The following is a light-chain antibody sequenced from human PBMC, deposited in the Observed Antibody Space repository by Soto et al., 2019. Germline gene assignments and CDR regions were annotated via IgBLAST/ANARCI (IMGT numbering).Light chain of an antibody. CDR2: DTS. J-gene: IGKJ1*01. V-gene: IGKV3-20*01. CDR1: ESVRDNY. CDR3: QQYGSSPGT. Sequence: ELVLTQSPGTLSLSPGERATLSCRASESVRDNYLAWYQQKPGQAPSLLIYDTSTRATGVADRFSGSGSGTDFALTISRVEPEDFAMYFCQQYGSSPGTFGQGTKVEI.